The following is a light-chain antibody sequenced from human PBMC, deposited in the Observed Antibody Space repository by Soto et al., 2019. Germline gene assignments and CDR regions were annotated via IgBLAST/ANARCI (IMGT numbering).Light chain of an antibody. J-gene: IGKJ1*01. CDR3: QQYNSYSRT. CDR2: KAS. Sequence: DIQMTQSPSTLSASVGDRVTITCRASHSISSWLAWYQQKPGKAPKLLIYKASSLESGVPSRFSGSGSGTEFGLTISSLQPDDFATYYCQQYNSYSRTFGQGTKVDIK. CDR1: HSISSW. V-gene: IGKV1-5*03.